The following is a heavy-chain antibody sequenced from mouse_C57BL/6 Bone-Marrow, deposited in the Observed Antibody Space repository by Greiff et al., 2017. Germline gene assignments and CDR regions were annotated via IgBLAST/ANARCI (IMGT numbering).Heavy chain of an antibody. CDR3: ARKLRAY. J-gene: IGHJ3*01. CDR2: IYPRSGNT. CDR1: GYTFTSYG. D-gene: IGHD1-1*01. Sequence: VMLVESGAELARPGASVKLSCKASGYTFTSYGISWVKQRTGQGLEWIGEIYPRSGNTYYNEKFKGKATLTADKSSSTAYMELRSLTSEDSAVYFCARKLRAYWGQGTLVTVSA. V-gene: IGHV1-81*01.